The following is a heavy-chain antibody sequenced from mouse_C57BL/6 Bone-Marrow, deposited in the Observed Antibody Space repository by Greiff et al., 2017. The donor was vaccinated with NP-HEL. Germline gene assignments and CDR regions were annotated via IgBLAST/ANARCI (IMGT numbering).Heavy chain of an antibody. CDR2: LRYDGRN. CDR3: ASYDY. Sequence: EVQLQESGPGLVKPSQSLSLTCSVTGYSITSGYYCNWIRKLPGNQLEWMGYLRYDGRNNYNPSLKNRISITRDTSKNQFFLKLNSVTTEDTSTYYCASYDYWGQGTTLTVAS. V-gene: IGHV3-6*01. J-gene: IGHJ2*01. CDR1: GYSITSGYY.